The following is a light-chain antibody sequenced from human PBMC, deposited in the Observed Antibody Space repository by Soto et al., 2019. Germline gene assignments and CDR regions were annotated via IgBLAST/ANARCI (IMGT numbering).Light chain of an antibody. V-gene: IGKV3-20*01. CDR2: GAS. CDR3: QQDNTSPFT. Sequence: EIVLTQSPGTLSLSPGERATLSCRASQSVSSYLAWYQENPGQAPRLLIYGASSRSTGIPDRFSGSGSGTDFTLTISRLEPEDCALYYGQQDNTSPFTFGQGTKLEIK. CDR1: QSVSSY. J-gene: IGKJ2*01.